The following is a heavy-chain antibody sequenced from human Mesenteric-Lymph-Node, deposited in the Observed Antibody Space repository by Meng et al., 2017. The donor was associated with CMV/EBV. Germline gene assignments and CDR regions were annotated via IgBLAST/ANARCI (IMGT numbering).Heavy chain of an antibody. Sequence: GEPLKISCTASGFTFSFFSMNWVRQSPGKGLEWVSYISSGGSDIYYADSVKGRFTISRDNAKKSLHLQMNSLRVEDTAVYYCARNGGTQTGDIWGQGTTVTVSS. J-gene: IGHJ6*02. V-gene: IGHV3-21*05. D-gene: IGHD4-23*01. CDR1: GFTFSFFS. CDR2: ISSGGSDI. CDR3: ARNGGTQTGDI.